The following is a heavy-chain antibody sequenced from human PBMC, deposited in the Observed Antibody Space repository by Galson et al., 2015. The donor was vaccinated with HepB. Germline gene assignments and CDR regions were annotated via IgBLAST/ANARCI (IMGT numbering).Heavy chain of an antibody. Sequence: SLRLSCAASGFTFSNAWMSWVRQAPGKGLEWVGRIKGKTDGGTTDYAAPVKGRFTISRDDSKNTLYLQMNSLKTEDTAVYYCTTAVYSSARSRAFDIWGQGTMVTVSS. CDR2: IKGKTDGGTT. V-gene: IGHV3-15*01. J-gene: IGHJ3*02. CDR1: GFTFSNAW. CDR3: TTAVYSSARSRAFDI. D-gene: IGHD6-19*01.